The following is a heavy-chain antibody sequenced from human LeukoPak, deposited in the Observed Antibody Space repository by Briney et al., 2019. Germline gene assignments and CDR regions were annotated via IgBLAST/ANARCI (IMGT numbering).Heavy chain of an antibody. Sequence: GRSLRLSCTASGFSFGDHAMTWVRQAPGKGLEWVSFIRSEAYGQTTEYAASVKDRFTISRDNSKGTVYLQMNSLKTEDTAKYYCARGPIYLWIYYGMDVWGQGTTVIVSS. D-gene: IGHD3-9*01. CDR2: IRSEAYGQTT. V-gene: IGHV3-49*04. CDR1: GFSFGDHA. J-gene: IGHJ6*02. CDR3: ARGPIYLWIYYGMDV.